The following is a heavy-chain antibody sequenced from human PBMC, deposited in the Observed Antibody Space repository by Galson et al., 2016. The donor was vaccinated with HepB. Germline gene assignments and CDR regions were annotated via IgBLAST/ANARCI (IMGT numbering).Heavy chain of an antibody. Sequence: SLRLSGAASGFTFSSYALNWFRPAPGKGLEWVSSISDNGNTIYYADSMRGSFTISRDNSKNTLYLQMSSLRAEDTADYFCAKVSDHYGFLPGYYREVCFDCWGQGTQVTVSS. CDR2: ISDNGNTI. CDR1: GFTFSSYA. CDR3: AKVSDHYGFLPGYYREVCFDC. D-gene: IGHD3-9*01. V-gene: IGHV3-23*01. J-gene: IGHJ4*02.